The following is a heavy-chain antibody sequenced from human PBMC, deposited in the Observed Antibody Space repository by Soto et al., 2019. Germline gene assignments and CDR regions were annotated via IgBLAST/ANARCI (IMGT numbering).Heavy chain of an antibody. CDR1: GGSISSYY. Sequence: SETLSLTCTVSGGSISSYYWSWIRQSPGKGLEWIGYIYYSGSANYSPSLKSRVTISVDTSKNEFSQRLSSVTAADTAVYFCARLELGFGEPYDAFDIWGQGTMVT. CDR2: IYYSGSA. J-gene: IGHJ3*02. D-gene: IGHD3-10*01. V-gene: IGHV4-59*01. CDR3: ARLELGFGEPYDAFDI.